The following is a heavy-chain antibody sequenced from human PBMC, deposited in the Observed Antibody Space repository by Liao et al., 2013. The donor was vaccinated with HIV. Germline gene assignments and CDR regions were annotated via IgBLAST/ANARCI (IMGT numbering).Heavy chain of an antibody. CDR1: GDSISSGSYY. V-gene: IGHV4-61*02. D-gene: IGHD2-15*01. Sequence: QVQLQESGPGLVKPSQTLSLTCTVSGDSISSGSYYWSWIRQPAGKGLEWIGRIYTSGSTNYNPSLKSRVTISVDTSKTQFSLKLSSVTAADTAVYYCARTHCSGGNCHDAFDIWGQGTLVTVSP. CDR3: ARTHCSGGNCHDAFDI. J-gene: IGHJ3*02. CDR2: IYTSGST.